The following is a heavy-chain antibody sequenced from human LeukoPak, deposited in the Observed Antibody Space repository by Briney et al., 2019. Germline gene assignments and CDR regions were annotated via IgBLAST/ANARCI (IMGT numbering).Heavy chain of an antibody. CDR3: ARDQYDSVWGSHRPYFDY. CDR2: ISVHNGNP. CDR1: GYTFSRYG. Sequence: ASVKVSCKASGYTFSRYGISWVRQAPGQGLEWMGWISVHNGNPEYAQKFQGRVIMTTDTFTSTAYMELRSLRSDDTAVYYCARDQYDSVWGSHRPYFDYWGQGTLVTVSS. D-gene: IGHD3-16*02. V-gene: IGHV1-18*01. J-gene: IGHJ4*02.